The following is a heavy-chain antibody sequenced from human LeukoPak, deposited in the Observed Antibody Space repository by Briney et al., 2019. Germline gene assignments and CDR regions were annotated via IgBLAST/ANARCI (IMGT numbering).Heavy chain of an antibody. CDR2: ISYTGST. V-gene: IGHV4-59*01. Sequence: PSETLSLTCIVSGGSIRGYEWSWIRQPPGKGLEWIGYISYTGSTSYNPSLKSRVTMSGDTPKNQFSLKLSSVTAADTAVYYCVRVGGSPLGALDVWGQGTMVTVSS. CDR3: VRVGGSPLGALDV. CDR1: GGSIRGYE. J-gene: IGHJ3*01.